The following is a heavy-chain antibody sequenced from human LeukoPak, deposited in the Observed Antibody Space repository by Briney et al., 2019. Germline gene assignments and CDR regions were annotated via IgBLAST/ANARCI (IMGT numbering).Heavy chain of an antibody. CDR2: INHSGST. CDR1: GGSFSGYY. J-gene: IGHJ2*01. V-gene: IGHV4-34*01. D-gene: IGHD3-10*01. Sequence: SETLSLTCAVYGGSFSGYYWSWIRQPPGKGLEWIGEINHSGSTNYNPSLKSRVTISVDTSKNQFSLKLSSVTAADTAVYYCARDFGNFDLWGRGTLVTVSS. CDR3: ARDFGNFDL.